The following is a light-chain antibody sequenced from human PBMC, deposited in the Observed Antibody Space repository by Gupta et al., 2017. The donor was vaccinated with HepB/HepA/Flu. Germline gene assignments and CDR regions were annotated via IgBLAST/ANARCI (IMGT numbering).Light chain of an antibody. CDR1: QSINTF. Sequence: DIQMTQSPSSLSASVGDTVTITCRASQSINTFLHWYQQRPGRAPKLLISTTSTLQSGVPSSFSGSGSGTDFTLTISSLQPEDFATYYCQQNYTTPLTFGQWTRLEIK. CDR3: QQNYTTPLT. CDR2: TTS. V-gene: IGKV1-39*01. J-gene: IGKJ5*01.